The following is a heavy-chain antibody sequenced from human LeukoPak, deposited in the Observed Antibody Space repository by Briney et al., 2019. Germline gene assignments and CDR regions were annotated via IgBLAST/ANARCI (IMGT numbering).Heavy chain of an antibody. V-gene: IGHV4-59*08. CDR2: IYYSGST. J-gene: IGHJ4*02. D-gene: IGHD1-14*01. Sequence: SETLSLTCTVSGGSISSYYWSWIRQPPGKGLEWIGYIYYSGSTNYNPSLKSRVTISVDTFKNQFSLKLSPVTAADTAVYYCARQGGIRKETDYWGQGTLVTVSS. CDR1: GGSISSYY. CDR3: ARQGGIRKETDY.